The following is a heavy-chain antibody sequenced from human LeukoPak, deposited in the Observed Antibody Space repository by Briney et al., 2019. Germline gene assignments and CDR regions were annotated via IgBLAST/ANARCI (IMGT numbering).Heavy chain of an antibody. CDR1: GFTFSSSA. CDR2: ISASGGST. V-gene: IGHV3-23*01. D-gene: IGHD3-9*01. Sequence: GGSLRLSCAASGFTFSSSAMSWVRQVPGKGLEWVSGISASGGSTSYADSVKGRFTISRDNAKNSLYLQMNSLRAEDTAVYYCARDSIFDYWGQGTLVTVSS. J-gene: IGHJ4*02. CDR3: ARDSIFDY.